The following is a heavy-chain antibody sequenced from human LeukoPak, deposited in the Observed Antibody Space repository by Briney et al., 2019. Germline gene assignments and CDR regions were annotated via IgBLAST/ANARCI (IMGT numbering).Heavy chain of an antibody. J-gene: IGHJ4*02. Sequence: GESLKISCAASGFTFSSYAMSWVRQAPGKGLEWVSSVSGSGGYTYYAGSVKGRFTISRDNSKNTLYLQMNSLRAEDTAIYYCAKDRPNYYDSSGHYYRRDGDYWGQGTLVTVSS. CDR1: GFTFSSYA. D-gene: IGHD3-22*01. V-gene: IGHV3-23*01. CDR3: AKDRPNYYDSSGHYYRRDGDY. CDR2: VSGSGGYT.